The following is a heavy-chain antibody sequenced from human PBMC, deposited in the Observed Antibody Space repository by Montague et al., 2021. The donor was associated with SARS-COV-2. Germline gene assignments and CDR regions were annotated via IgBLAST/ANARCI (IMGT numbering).Heavy chain of an antibody. CDR2: IEQDGSEE. CDR1: GFSFRRHA. Sequence: GSLRLSCAASGFSFRRHAMSWVRQAPGKGLEWVASIEQDGSEESYVDSVKGRFAISRDNAQNSLSLQMNSLRVEDTAIYYCAREQQTSLDWLSHPYGDAPLDLWGQGTLVTVSS. CDR3: AREQQTSLDWLSHPYGDAPLDL. D-gene: IGHD3/OR15-3a*01. J-gene: IGHJ5*02. V-gene: IGHV3-7*03.